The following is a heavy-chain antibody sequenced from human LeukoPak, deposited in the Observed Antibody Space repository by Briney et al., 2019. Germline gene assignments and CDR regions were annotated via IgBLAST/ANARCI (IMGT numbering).Heavy chain of an antibody. Sequence: GGSLRLSCAASGFTFRSYAINWVRQAPGKGLEWVSGITGSGGTTFYAGSVRGRFTISRDNFKNTVYLQMNSLRAEDTAMYYCAKEGFSDSSGAFDSWGQGALVTVSS. CDR2: ITGSGGTT. J-gene: IGHJ4*02. V-gene: IGHV3-23*01. CDR3: AKEGFSDSSGAFDS. D-gene: IGHD3-22*01. CDR1: GFTFRSYA.